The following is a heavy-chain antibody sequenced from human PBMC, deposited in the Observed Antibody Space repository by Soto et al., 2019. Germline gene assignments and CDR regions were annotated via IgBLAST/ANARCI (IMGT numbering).Heavy chain of an antibody. CDR3: AREGYSSSWYAQYYYYYGMDV. J-gene: IGHJ6*02. V-gene: IGHV4-39*02. D-gene: IGHD6-13*01. CDR2: IYYSGST. CDR1: GGSISSSSYY. Sequence: PSATLSLTCTVSGGSISSSSYYWGWIRQPPGKGLEWIGSIYYSGSTYYNPSLRSRVTISVDTSKNQFSLKLSSVTAADTAVYYCAREGYSSSWYAQYYYYYGMDVWGQGTTVTVSS.